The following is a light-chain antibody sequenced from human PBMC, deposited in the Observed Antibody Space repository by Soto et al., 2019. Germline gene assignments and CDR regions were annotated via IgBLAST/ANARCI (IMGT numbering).Light chain of an antibody. CDR3: HQYYSYLPP. V-gene: IGKV1-8*01. J-gene: IGKJ1*01. Sequence: AIRMTQSPSSFSASTGDRVTITCRSSQGMSSYLAWYQQKLGKAPKLLIYAASTLQSGGPSRFSGSGSGTDFNLTISCLQSDDVATYYCHQYYSYLPPFGQGNKVAIK. CDR2: AAS. CDR1: QGMSSY.